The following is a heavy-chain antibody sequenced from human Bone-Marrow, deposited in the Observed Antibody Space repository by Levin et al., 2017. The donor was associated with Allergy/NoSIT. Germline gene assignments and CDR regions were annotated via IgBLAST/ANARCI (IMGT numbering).Heavy chain of an antibody. CDR2: ISSSSSYI. CDR3: ARGEGYSYGDCVGY. Sequence: GGSLRLSCAASGFTFSSYNMNWVRQAPGKGLEWVSSISSSSSYIYYADSVKGRFTISRDNAKNSLYLQLNSLRAEDTAVYYCARGEGYSYGDCVGYWGQGTLVTVSS. V-gene: IGHV3-21*01. D-gene: IGHD5-18*01. CDR1: GFTFSSYN. J-gene: IGHJ4*02.